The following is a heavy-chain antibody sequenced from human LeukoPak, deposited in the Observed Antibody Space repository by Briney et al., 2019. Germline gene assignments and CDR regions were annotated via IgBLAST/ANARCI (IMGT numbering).Heavy chain of an antibody. CDR2: INPNSGGT. V-gene: IGHV1-2*02. J-gene: IGHJ4*02. CDR1: GYIFTDYY. CDR3: ARDFHNKKWYDGPGYYFDF. D-gene: IGHD2-15*01. Sequence: ASVRVSCKASGYIFTDYYMHWVRQAPGQGLEWVGWINPNSGGTNSAQKFQGRVTMTGDASTSTAYMELNSLTSGDTAVYYCARDFHNKKWYDGPGYYFDFWGQGTLVTVSS.